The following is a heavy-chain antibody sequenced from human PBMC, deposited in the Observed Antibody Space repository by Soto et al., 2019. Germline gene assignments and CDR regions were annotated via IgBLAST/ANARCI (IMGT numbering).Heavy chain of an antibody. J-gene: IGHJ6*02. CDR3: ARVRDSIGYSTDYYYGMDV. Sequence: QVQLVESGGGVVQPGRSLRLSCAASGFTFSSYAMHWVRQAPGKGLEWVAVITYDGSNKYYADSVKGRFTISRDNSKNTLYLQMNSLRAEDTAVYYCARVRDSIGYSTDYYYGMDVWGQGTTVTVSS. CDR1: GFTFSSYA. V-gene: IGHV3-30-3*01. D-gene: IGHD3-22*01. CDR2: ITYDGSNK.